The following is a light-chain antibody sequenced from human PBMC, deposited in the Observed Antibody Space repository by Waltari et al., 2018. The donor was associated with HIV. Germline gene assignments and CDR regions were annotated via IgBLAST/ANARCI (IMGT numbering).Light chain of an antibody. Sequence: QSALSQPPSASGSPGQSVTISCTGTSRDVCGDKYFSWYQQPPGKAPKLLIYEVSKRPSGVPDRFSGSRSGNTASLTVSGLQAEDEADYYCSSYAGGNNLVFGGGTKLTVL. CDR1: SRDVCGDKY. J-gene: IGLJ2*01. V-gene: IGLV2-8*01. CDR2: EVS. CDR3: SSYAGGNNLV.